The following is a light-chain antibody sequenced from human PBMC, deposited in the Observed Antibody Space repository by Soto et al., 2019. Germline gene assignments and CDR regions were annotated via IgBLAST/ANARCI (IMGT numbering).Light chain of an antibody. CDR3: ASWDDTLSVPV. CDR1: RSDIGSNY. CDR2: RND. Sequence: QSVLTQPPSASGTPGQRVTISCSGSRSDIGSNYVYSYQHLPGMAPKLLIYRNDQRPSGVPDRISGSRSGTSASLAIIGLRSEDEADYYCASWDDTLSVPVFGGGTKLTVL. J-gene: IGLJ2*01. V-gene: IGLV1-47*01.